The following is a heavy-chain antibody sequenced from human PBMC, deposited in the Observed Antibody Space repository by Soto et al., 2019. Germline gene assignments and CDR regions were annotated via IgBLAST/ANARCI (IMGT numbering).Heavy chain of an antibody. V-gene: IGHV3-30-3*01. CDR1: GFTFSSYA. D-gene: IGHD3-10*01. CDR2: ISYDGSNK. CDR3: ARGGVLLWFGEGSDYFDY. Sequence: GGSLRLSCAASGFTFSSYAMHWVRQAPGKGLEWVAVISYDGSNKYYADSVKGRFTISRDNSKNTLHLQMNSLRAEDTAVYYCARGGVLLWFGEGSDYFDYWGQGTLVTVSS. J-gene: IGHJ4*02.